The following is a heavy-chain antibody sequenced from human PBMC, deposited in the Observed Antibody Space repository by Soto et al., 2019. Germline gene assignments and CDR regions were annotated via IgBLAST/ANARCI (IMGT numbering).Heavy chain of an antibody. J-gene: IGHJ5*02. CDR3: ESSMYYHILTGYSFGGWFDP. CDR1: GGSISSYY. Sequence: QVQLQESGPGLVKPSETLSLTCTVSGGSISSYYWSWIRQPPGKGLEWIGYIFYSGSTNYNPSLKRRVTITVATSKNQFSLKLSSVTATDTAVYYCESSMYYHILTGYSFGGWFDPWGQGTLVTVSS. V-gene: IGHV4-59*08. CDR2: IFYSGST. D-gene: IGHD3-9*01.